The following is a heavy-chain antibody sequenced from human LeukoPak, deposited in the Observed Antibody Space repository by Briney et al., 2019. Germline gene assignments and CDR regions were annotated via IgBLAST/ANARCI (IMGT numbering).Heavy chain of an antibody. V-gene: IGHV4-4*07. D-gene: IGHD3-3*01. J-gene: IGHJ3*02. CDR2: IYTSGST. Sequence: PSETLSLTCTVSGYSISSGYYWGWIRQPAGKGLEWIGRIYTSGSTNYNPSLKSRVTMSVDTSKNQFSLKLSSVTAADTAMYYCARNTDFWSGSDAFDIWGQGTMVTVSS. CDR3: ARNTDFWSGSDAFDI. CDR1: GYSISSGYY.